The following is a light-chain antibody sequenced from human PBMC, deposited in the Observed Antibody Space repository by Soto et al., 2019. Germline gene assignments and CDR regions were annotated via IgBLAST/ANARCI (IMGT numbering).Light chain of an antibody. Sequence: DIQMTQSPSSVSASVGDRVTITCRASQGVSTWLAWYQQKPGKAPNLLIYAASSLQSGVPSRFGGSGSGTEFTLTISSLQPEDFATYYCQQTHRSPYTFGQGTKLEIK. J-gene: IGKJ2*01. CDR1: QGVSTW. CDR2: AAS. CDR3: QQTHRSPYT. V-gene: IGKV1-12*01.